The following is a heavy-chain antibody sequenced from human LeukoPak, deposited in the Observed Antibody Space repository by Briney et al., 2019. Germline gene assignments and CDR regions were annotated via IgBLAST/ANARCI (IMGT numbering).Heavy chain of an antibody. J-gene: IGHJ4*02. D-gene: IGHD3-16*01. V-gene: IGHV2-5*01. CDR2: IYWNDDK. CDR3: AHSFDDYAWGSYYPFDY. Sequence: ESGPTLVNPTQTLTLTCSFSGFSLSTSGVGVGWIRQHPGKALEWLAFIYWNDDKRYSPSPKSRLTITKDTSKNQVVLTMTNLDPVDTATYYCAHSFDDYAWGSYYPFDYWGQGTLVTVSS. CDR1: GFSLSTSGVG.